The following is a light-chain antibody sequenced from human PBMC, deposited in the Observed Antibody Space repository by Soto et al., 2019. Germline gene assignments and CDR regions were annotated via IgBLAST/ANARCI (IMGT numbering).Light chain of an antibody. CDR3: QQYNNWPRGT. CDR1: QSVSSN. V-gene: IGKV3-15*01. J-gene: IGKJ1*01. CDR2: GAS. Sequence: EIVMTQSPATLSVSPGEGATLSCRASQSVSSNLAWYQQKPGQAPRALIYGASSRATGIPARFSGSGSETEFTLTISSLQSEDFAVYYCQQYNNWPRGTFGQGTKVDI.